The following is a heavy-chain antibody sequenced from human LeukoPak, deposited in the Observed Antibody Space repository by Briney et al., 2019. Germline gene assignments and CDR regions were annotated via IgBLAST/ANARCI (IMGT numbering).Heavy chain of an antibody. CDR2: ISSSGSTT. V-gene: IGHV3-48*03. CDR1: GFTFSSYE. J-gene: IGHJ4*02. CDR3: ARVSYELHIDY. D-gene: IGHD3-10*01. Sequence: GGSLRLSCAASGFTFSSYEMNWVRQAPGKGLEWVSYISSSGSTTYYAHSVKGRFTISRDNAKNSLYLQMNSLRAEDTAVYYCARVSYELHIDYWGQGTLVTVSS.